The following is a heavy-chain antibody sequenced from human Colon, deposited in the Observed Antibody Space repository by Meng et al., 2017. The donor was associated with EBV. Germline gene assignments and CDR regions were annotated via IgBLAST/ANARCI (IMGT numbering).Heavy chain of an antibody. Sequence: VPRQVSGPGLVKPSAPLSLTCAVSGGSISSVYWWTWVRQSPGKGLEWIGEIYHSGSTNYNPSLKSRVIISVDTSKNQFSLRLNSVTAADTAVYYCASLYGDSSVWYLDLWGRGTLVTVSS. CDR1: GGSISSVYW. CDR2: IYHSGST. V-gene: IGHV4-4*02. D-gene: IGHD4-17*01. CDR3: ASLYGDSSVWYLDL. J-gene: IGHJ2*01.